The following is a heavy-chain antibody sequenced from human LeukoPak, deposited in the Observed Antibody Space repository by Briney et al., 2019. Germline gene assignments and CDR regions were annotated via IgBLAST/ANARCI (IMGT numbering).Heavy chain of an antibody. CDR1: GGSISSYY. Sequence: SETLSLTCTVSGGSISSYYWSWIRQPPGKGLEWIGYIYYSGSTNYNPSLKSRVTISVDTSKNQFSLKLSSVTAADTAVYYCAITHDSGGYYGGAFDVWGQGTMVTVSS. D-gene: IGHD3-22*01. CDR2: IYYSGST. J-gene: IGHJ3*01. V-gene: IGHV4-59*01. CDR3: AITHDSGGYYGGAFDV.